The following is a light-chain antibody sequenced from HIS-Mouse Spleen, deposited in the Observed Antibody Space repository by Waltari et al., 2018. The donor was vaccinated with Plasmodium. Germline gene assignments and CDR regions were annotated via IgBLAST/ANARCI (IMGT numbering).Light chain of an antibody. V-gene: IGKV3-20*01. CDR1: PSVSSSY. CDR2: GAS. Sequence: DMVLTQSPRTLSLSPGVRATLSCRASPSVSSSYLTWYQQKPGQAPRLLIYGASSRDSGIPDRFSGSGSGTDFTLTISRLEPEDFATYYCQQYCSSPYTFGEGTKLEIK. J-gene: IGKJ2*01. CDR3: QQYCSSPYT.